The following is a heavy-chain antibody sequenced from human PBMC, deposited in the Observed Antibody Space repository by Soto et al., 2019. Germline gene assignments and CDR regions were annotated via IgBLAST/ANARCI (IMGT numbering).Heavy chain of an antibody. CDR2: ISGSGGST. CDR1: GFTFSSYA. D-gene: IGHD6-13*01. CDR3: AKGIWQQLANNWFDP. Sequence: GGSLRLSCAASGFTFSSYAMSWVRQGPGKWLEWVSAISGSGGSTYYADSVKGRFTISRDNSKNTLYLQMNSLRAEETAVYYCAKGIWQQLANNWFDPWGQGTLVTVSS. J-gene: IGHJ5*02. V-gene: IGHV3-23*01.